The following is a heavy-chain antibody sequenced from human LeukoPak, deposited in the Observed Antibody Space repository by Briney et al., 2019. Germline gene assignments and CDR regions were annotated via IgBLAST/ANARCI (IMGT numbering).Heavy chain of an antibody. CDR3: ARRVPSSSSPEVDWFDP. Sequence: ASVKVSCKASGGTFSSYAISWVRQAPGQGLEWMGGIIPIFGTANYAQKFQGRVTITADESTSTAYMELSSVTAADTAVYYCARRVPSSSSPEVDWFDPWGQGTLVTVSS. D-gene: IGHD6-6*01. V-gene: IGHV1-69*13. CDR1: GGTFSSYA. J-gene: IGHJ5*02. CDR2: IIPIFGTA.